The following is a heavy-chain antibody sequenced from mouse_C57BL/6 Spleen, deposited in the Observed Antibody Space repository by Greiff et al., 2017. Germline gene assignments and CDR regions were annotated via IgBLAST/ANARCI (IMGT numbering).Heavy chain of an antibody. CDR1: GFTFSSYG. Sequence: EVKLVESGGDLVKPGGSLKLSCAASGFTFSSYGMSWVRQTPDKRLEWVATISSGGSYTYYPDSVKGRFTISRDNAKNTLYLQMSSLKSEDTAMYYCGRQGITTEFAYWGQGTLVTVSA. CDR3: GRQGITTEFAY. CDR2: ISSGGSYT. D-gene: IGHD2-4*01. J-gene: IGHJ3*01. V-gene: IGHV5-6*01.